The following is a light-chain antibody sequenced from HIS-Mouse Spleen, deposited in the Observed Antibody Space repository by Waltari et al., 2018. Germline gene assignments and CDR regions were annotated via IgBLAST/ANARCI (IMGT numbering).Light chain of an antibody. Sequence: QSALTQPASVSGSPGQSITISCTGTSSDVGSYNLVSWYQQHPGKAPKLMIYEGSKRPSGVSKRFSGSKSGNTASLTISGLQAEDDADYYCCSYAGISTVVFGGGTKLTVL. V-gene: IGLV2-23*01. J-gene: IGLJ2*01. CDR2: EGS. CDR1: SSDVGSYNL. CDR3: CSYAGISTVV.